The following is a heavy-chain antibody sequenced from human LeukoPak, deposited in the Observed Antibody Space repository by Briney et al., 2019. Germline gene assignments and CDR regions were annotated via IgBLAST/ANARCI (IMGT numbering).Heavy chain of an antibody. V-gene: IGHV3-23*05. CDR3: ADYRKPQGLDY. CDR1: EFPFNIYA. CDR2: IDASGSDT. J-gene: IGHJ4*02. Sequence: GGSLRLSCAVSEFPFNIYARTWVRQAPGQGLEWVSAIDASGSDTYYTDSVKGRFTISRDNSKNTVYLQMDSLRAEDTAIYYCADYRKPQGLDYWGQGTLVTVSS. D-gene: IGHD1-14*01.